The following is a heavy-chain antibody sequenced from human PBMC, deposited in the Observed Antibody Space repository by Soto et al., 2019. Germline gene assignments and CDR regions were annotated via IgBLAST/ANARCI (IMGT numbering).Heavy chain of an antibody. CDR2: IYHSGST. V-gene: IGHV4-4*02. D-gene: IGHD3-22*01. CDR3: ARDLTYYDRSGYYYPCFDY. CDR1: GGSISSSDC. J-gene: IGHJ4*02. Sequence: SETLSLTGAVSGGSISSSDCSSWVRQPPGKGLAWIGEIYHSGSTNYNRSLKSRVTISVDKSKNQFSLKLSSVTAADTAVYYCARDLTYYDRSGYYYPCFDYYRETILVTFCS.